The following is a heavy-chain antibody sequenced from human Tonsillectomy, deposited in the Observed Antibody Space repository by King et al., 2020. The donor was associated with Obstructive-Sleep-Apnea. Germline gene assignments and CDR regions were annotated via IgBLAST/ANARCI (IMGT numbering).Heavy chain of an antibody. J-gene: IGHJ3*02. V-gene: IGHV1-18*01. CDR3: ARGPRCGGDFYYAFDI. D-gene: IGHD2-21*02. CDR1: GYTFTSYG. Sequence: QLLQSGAEVKKPGASVKVSCKASGYTFTSYGISWLRQAPGQGLEWMGWISAYNGNTNYAQKLQGRVTMTTDTSTSTAYMELRSLRSDDTAVYYCARGPRCGGDFYYAFDIWGQGTMVTVSS. CDR2: ISAYNGNT.